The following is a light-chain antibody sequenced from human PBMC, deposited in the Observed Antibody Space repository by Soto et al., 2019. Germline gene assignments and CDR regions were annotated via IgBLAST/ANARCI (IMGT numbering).Light chain of an antibody. V-gene: IGLV2-14*01. CDR1: SSDVGGYNY. J-gene: IGLJ1*01. Sequence: QSALTQPASVSGSPGQSITISCTGTSSDVGGYNYVSWYQQHPGKAPKLMIYEVSNRPSGVSNRFSGSKSGNTASLTISGLQAEDEADYYCSSYTSSSNSVFGTGTKPTV. CDR2: EVS. CDR3: SSYTSSSNSV.